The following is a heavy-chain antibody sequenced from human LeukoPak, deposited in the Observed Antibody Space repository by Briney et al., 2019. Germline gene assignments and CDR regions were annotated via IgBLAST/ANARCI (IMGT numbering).Heavy chain of an antibody. Sequence: PSETLSPTCTVSGGSISTNSYYWGWIRQPPGKGLKWIGSIYYSGSTYYNPSLRSRVTISVNTSKNQFSLKLRSVTAADTAVYYCASAGYCSGDSCYLNPLDYWGQGTLVTVSS. CDR2: IYYSGST. V-gene: IGHV4-39*07. CDR1: GGSISTNSYY. J-gene: IGHJ4*02. D-gene: IGHD2-15*01. CDR3: ASAGYCSGDSCYLNPLDY.